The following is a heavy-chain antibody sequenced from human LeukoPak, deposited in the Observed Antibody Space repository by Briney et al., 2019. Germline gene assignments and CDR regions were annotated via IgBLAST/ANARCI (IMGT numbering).Heavy chain of an antibody. V-gene: IGHV4-59*01. CDR2: IYYSGST. CDR1: GGSISSYY. D-gene: IGHD6-19*01. CDR3: ARGYSGGWYVNWFDP. J-gene: IGHJ5*02. Sequence: SETLSLTCTVSGGSISSYYWSWIRQPPGKGLEWIGYIYYSGSTNYNPSLTSRVTISVDTSKNQFSLKLSSVAAADTAVYYCARGYSGGWYVNWFDPWGQGTLVTVSS.